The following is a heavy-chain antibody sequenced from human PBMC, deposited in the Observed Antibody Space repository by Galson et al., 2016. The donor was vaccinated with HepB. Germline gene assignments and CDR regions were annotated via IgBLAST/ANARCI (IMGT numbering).Heavy chain of an antibody. V-gene: IGHV3-23*01. CDR3: AKGGVPAVYYYYGMDV. CDR1: GFTFNSYA. Sequence: SLRLSCAVSGFTFNSYAMTWVRQAPGKGLEWVSGISGSGGSTHYADSVKGRFTISRDNSKNTLYLQMNSLRAEDTAVYYCAKGGVPAVYYYYGMDVWGQGTTVT. J-gene: IGHJ6*02. D-gene: IGHD2-2*01. CDR2: ISGSGGST.